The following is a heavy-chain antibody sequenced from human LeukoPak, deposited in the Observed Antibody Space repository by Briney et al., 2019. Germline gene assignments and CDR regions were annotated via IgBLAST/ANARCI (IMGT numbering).Heavy chain of an antibody. CDR1: GGSISSGSYY. CDR2: IYTSGST. D-gene: IGHD2-8*01. CDR3: ARDLEGARVYCTNGVCYNLNYYYYMDV. Sequence: PSETLSLTCTVSGGSISSGSYYWSWIRQPAGKGLEWIGRIYTSGSTNYNPSLKSRVTISVDTSKNQFSLKLSSVTPEDTAVYYCARDLEGARVYCTNGVCYNLNYYYYMDVWGKGTTVTVSS. V-gene: IGHV4-61*02. J-gene: IGHJ6*03.